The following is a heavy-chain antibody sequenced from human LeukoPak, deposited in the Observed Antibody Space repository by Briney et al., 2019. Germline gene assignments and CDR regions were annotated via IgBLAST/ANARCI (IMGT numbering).Heavy chain of an antibody. Sequence: SETLSLTCTVSGYSISSGYYWGWIRQPPGKGLEWIGSIYHSGSTYYNPSLKSRVTISVDTSKNQFSLKLSSVTAADTAVYYCATDTRSYDAFDIWGQGTMVTVSS. D-gene: IGHD1-26*01. CDR3: ATDTRSYDAFDI. V-gene: IGHV4-38-2*02. CDR1: GYSISSGYY. CDR2: IYHSGST. J-gene: IGHJ3*02.